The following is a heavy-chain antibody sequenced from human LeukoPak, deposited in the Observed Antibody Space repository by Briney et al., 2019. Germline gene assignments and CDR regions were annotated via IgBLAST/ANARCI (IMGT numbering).Heavy chain of an antibody. D-gene: IGHD4-17*01. CDR1: GGSISSYY. V-gene: IGHV4-59*01. J-gene: IGHJ6*02. Sequence: SETLSPTCTVSGGSISSYYWNWIRLPPGKGLEWIGCIYYSGSTNYNPSLKSRVTISVDTSKSQFSLKLRSVTAAETAVYFCARGSGDYFYYGMDVWGQGTTVTVSS. CDR2: IYYSGST. CDR3: ARGSGDYFYYGMDV.